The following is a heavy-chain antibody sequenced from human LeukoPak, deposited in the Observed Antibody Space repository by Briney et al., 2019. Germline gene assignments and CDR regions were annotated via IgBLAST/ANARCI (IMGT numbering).Heavy chain of an antibody. V-gene: IGHV3-53*01. Sequence: GGSLRLSCAASGFTVSSNYMSWVRQAPGKGLEWVSVIYSGGSTYYADSVKGRFTISRDNSKNTLFLQMNALRAEDTAIYYCAKDRHGVTSGGQGTLVTVSS. CDR3: AKDRHGVTS. CDR1: GFTVSSNY. J-gene: IGHJ4*02. CDR2: IYSGGST. D-gene: IGHD3-3*01.